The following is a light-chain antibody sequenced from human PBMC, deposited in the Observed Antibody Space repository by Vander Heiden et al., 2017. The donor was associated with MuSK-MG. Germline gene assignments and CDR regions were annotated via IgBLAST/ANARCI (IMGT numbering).Light chain of an antibody. CDR2: DDR. V-gene: IGLV3-21*02. CDR1: NIGTYS. CDR3: QVWDGRGEPV. Sequence: SVLPQPPSVSVAPGQTARIACEGDNIGTYSAHSYQRRQGQDHGRGVDDDRDRPSGFPERVSGSNSGDTAKLTIGRVEAGDEADDYCQVWDGRGEPVFGTGTK. J-gene: IGLJ1*01.